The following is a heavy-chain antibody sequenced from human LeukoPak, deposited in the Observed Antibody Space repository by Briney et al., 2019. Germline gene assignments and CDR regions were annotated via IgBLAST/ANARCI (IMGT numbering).Heavy chain of an antibody. CDR1: GSTFTAYY. V-gene: IGHV1-2*02. J-gene: IGHJ4*02. CDR2: INPNTGAT. Sequence: GASVKVSCKASGSTFTAYYLHWVRQAPGQGLEWMGWINPNTGATDFAQKFQGRVTMTRDTSISTAYMVLSSLRSDDTAVYYCARGRPIDYWGQGTLVTVSS. CDR3: ARGRPIDY.